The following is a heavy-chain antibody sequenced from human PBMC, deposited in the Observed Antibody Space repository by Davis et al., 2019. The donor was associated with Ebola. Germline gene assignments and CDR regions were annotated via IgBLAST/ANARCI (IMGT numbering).Heavy chain of an antibody. CDR1: AGSISSYY. CDR3: ARVWSSGWNN. J-gene: IGHJ4*02. D-gene: IGHD6-19*01. V-gene: IGHV4-39*01. Sequence: SETLSLTCTVSAGSISSYYWGWIRQPPGKGLEWIGSIYYSGSTYYNPSLKSRVTISVDTSKNQFSLKLSSVTAADTAVYYCARVWSSGWNNWGQGTLVTVSS. CDR2: IYYSGST.